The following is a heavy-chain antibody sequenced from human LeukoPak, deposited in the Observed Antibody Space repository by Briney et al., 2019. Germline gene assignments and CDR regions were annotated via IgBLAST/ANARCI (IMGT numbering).Heavy chain of an antibody. CDR3: ARVKRAGGFDY. J-gene: IGHJ4*02. D-gene: IGHD3-10*01. CDR1: GGSIRSSYYY. CDR2: INHSGST. V-gene: IGHV4-39*07. Sequence: SETLSLTCTVSGGSIRSSYYYWGWIRQPPGKGLEWIGEINHSGSTNYNPSLKSRVTISVDTSKNQFSLKLSSVTAADTAVYYCARVKRAGGFDYWGQGTLVTVSS.